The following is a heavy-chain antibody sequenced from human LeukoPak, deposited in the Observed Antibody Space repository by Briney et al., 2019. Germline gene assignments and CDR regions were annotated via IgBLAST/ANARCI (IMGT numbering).Heavy chain of an antibody. CDR1: GYTFTSYY. CDR2: INPSGGST. V-gene: IGHV1-46*01. J-gene: IGHJ4*02. D-gene: IGHD2-15*01. CDR3: ARDGGYCSGGSCYSYSPPYDY. Sequence: ASVKVSCKASGYTFTSYYMHWVRQAPGQGLEWMGIINPSGGSTSYAQKFQGRVTMTRDMSTSTVYMELSSLRSEDAAVYYCARDGGYCSGGSCYSYSPPYDYWGQGTLVTVSS.